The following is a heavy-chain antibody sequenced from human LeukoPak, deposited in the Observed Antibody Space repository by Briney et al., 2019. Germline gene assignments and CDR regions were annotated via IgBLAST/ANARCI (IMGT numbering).Heavy chain of an antibody. CDR3: AKDKGLYDSSGYQFLLDY. J-gene: IGHJ4*02. CDR1: GFTFSSYG. CDR2: IRYDGSNK. V-gene: IGHV3-30*02. Sequence: PGGSLRLSCAASGFTFSSYGMHWVRQAPGKGLEWVAFIRYDGSNKYYADSVKGRFTISRDNSKNTLYLQMNSLRAEDTAVYYCAKDKGLYDSSGYQFLLDYWGQGTLVTVSS. D-gene: IGHD3-22*01.